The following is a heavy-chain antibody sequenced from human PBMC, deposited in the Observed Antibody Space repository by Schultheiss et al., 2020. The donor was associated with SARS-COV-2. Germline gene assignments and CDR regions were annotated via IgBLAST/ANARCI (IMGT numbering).Heavy chain of an antibody. Sequence: GESLKISCAASGFTFSNYVMHWVRQAPGKGLEWVALISHDGRKSFYAASVKGRFTISKDKYKNTLYLQMNSLRAEDAAVYYCAKDTCGSSCFFDNWGQGTVVTVSS. J-gene: IGHJ4*02. D-gene: IGHD2-21*01. CDR3: AKDTCGSSCFFDN. CDR2: ISHDGRKS. CDR1: GFTFSNYV. V-gene: IGHV3-30*18.